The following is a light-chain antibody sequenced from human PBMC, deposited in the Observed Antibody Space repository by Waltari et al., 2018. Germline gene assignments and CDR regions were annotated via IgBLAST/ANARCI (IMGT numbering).Light chain of an antibody. V-gene: IGLV2-11*01. CDR3: CSYAGRSTVV. CDR2: DVA. Sequence: QSALTQPRSVSGSPGQSVTISCPGTSHDVGGYKYVSWYQQHPGKAPKVMIYDVAKRPSGVPDRFSGSKSGNTASLTISGLQAEDEADYYCCSYAGRSTVVFGGGTKLTVL. J-gene: IGLJ2*01. CDR1: SHDVGGYKY.